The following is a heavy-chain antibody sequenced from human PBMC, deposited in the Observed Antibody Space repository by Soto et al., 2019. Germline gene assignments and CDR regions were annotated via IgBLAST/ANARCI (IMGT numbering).Heavy chain of an antibody. J-gene: IGHJ4*02. V-gene: IGHV1-69*13. D-gene: IGHD4-17*01. CDR2: IIPIFGTA. Sequence: SVKVSCKASGGTFSSYAISWVRQAPGQGLEWMGGIIPIFGTANYAQKFQGRVTITADESTSTAYMELSSLRSEDTAVYYCARVGWAATVTTQPYYFDYWGQGTLVTVSS. CDR3: ARVGWAATVTTQPYYFDY. CDR1: GGTFSSYA.